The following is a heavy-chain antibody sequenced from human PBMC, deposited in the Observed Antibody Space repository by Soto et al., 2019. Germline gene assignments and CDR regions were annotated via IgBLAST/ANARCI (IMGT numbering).Heavy chain of an antibody. V-gene: IGHV3-23*01. CDR2: ISGSGGST. Sequence: EVQLLESGGGLVQPGGSLRLSCAASGFTFSNYAMSWVRQAPGKGLEWVSTISGSGGSTYYADSVKGRFTISRDNYKNTPYLQMNSRRAEETAIYSCGKVEQWLVWSYWGQGTLVTVSS. CDR3: GKVEQWLVWSY. CDR1: GFTFSNYA. J-gene: IGHJ4*02. D-gene: IGHD6-19*01.